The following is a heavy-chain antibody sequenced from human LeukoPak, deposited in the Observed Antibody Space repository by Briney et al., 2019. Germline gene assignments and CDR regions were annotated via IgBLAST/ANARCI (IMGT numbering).Heavy chain of an antibody. V-gene: IGHV4-31*03. CDR1: GGSISSGGYY. CDR2: IYYSGST. J-gene: IGHJ4*02. CDR3: AATSRVVVSFDY. D-gene: IGHD2-21*01. Sequence: TSETLSLTCTVSGGSISSGGYYWSWIRQHPGKGLEWIGYIYYSGSTYYNPSLKSRVTISVDTSKNQFSLKLSSMTAADTAVYYCAATSRVVVSFDYWGQGTLVTVSS.